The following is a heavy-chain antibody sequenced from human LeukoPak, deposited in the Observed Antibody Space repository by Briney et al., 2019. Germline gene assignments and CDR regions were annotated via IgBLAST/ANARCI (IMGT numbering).Heavy chain of an antibody. CDR3: ARVWNYYDSSGYLGY. CDR1: GFTFSSYG. V-gene: IGHV3-30*03. D-gene: IGHD3-22*01. Sequence: PGGSLRLSCAASGFTFSSYGMHWVRQAPGKGLEWVAVISYDGSNKYYADSVKGRFTISRDNSKNTLYLQMNSLRAEDTAVYYCARVWNYYDSSGYLGYWGQGTLVTVSS. CDR2: ISYDGSNK. J-gene: IGHJ4*02.